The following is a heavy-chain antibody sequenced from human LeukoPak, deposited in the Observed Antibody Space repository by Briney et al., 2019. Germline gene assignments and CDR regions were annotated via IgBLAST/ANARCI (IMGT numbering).Heavy chain of an antibody. CDR2: IWYDGSNK. V-gene: IGHV3-33*06. CDR1: GFTFSSYG. J-gene: IGHJ4*02. D-gene: IGHD5-18*01. Sequence: PGRSLRLSCAASGFTFSSYGMHWVRQAPGKGLEWLAVIWYDGSNKYYADSVKGRFTISRDNSKNTLYLQMNSLRAEDTAVYYCAKRIKVGGYSPFDYWGQGTLVTVSS. CDR3: AKRIKVGGYSPFDY.